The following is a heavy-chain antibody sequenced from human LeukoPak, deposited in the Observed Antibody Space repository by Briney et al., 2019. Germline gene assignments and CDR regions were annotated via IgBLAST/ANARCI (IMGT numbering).Heavy chain of an antibody. CDR1: GFAVSSKY. V-gene: IGHV3-53*01. Sequence: GGSLRLSCAASGFAVSSKYMSWVRQAPGKGLEWVSVIYSGGSTDYADSVKGRFTISRGNSKNTLYLQMNSLRAEDTAVYYCARAAAGYYFDYWGQGTLVTVSS. CDR2: IYSGGST. CDR3: ARAAAGYYFDY. D-gene: IGHD6-13*01. J-gene: IGHJ4*02.